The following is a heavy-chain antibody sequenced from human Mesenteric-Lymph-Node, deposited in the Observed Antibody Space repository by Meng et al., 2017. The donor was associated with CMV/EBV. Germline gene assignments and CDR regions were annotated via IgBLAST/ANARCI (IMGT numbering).Heavy chain of an antibody. V-gene: IGHV3-49*04. CDR2: IRSKAYGGTT. CDR1: GFTFGDYA. J-gene: IGHJ4*02. D-gene: IGHD6-19*01. Sequence: GSLKISCTASGFTFGDYAMSWVRQAPGKGLEWVGFIRSKAYGGTTEYAASVKGRFTISRDDSKSIAYLQMNSLKTEDTAVYYCTRGWGYSSGWIDYWGQGTLVTVSS. CDR3: TRGWGYSSGWIDY.